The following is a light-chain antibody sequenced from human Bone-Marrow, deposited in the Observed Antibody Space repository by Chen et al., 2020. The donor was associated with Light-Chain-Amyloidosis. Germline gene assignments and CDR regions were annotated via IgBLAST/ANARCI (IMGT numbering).Light chain of an antibody. CDR1: QTISSNY. J-gene: IGKJ4*01. V-gene: IGKV3-20*01. CDR2: GSS. CDR3: QQYGTSPLT. Sequence: EIVLTQSPCTLSLSPGEGANLSCRASQTISSNYLTWYQQKFGQAPRLLIYGSSSRATGIPDRFTGRGSGTDFTLTINRLEPEDFAMYYCQQYGTSPLTFGGGTKVEIK.